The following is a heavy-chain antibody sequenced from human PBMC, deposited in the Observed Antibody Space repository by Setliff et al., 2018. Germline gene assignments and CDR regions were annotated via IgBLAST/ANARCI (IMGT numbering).Heavy chain of an antibody. Sequence: ASVKVSCKASGYTFTSYAMNWVRQAPGQGLEWMGWINTNTGNPTYAQGFTGRFVFSLDTSVSTAYLQISSLKAEDTAVYYCARDATRTQLWLRPYYYYMDVWGKGTTVTV. J-gene: IGHJ6*03. CDR3: ARDATRTQLWLRPYYYYMDV. CDR1: GYTFTSYA. D-gene: IGHD5-18*01. V-gene: IGHV7-4-1*02. CDR2: INTNTGNP.